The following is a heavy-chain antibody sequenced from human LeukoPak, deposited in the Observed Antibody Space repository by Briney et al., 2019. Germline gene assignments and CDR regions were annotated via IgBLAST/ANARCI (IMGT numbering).Heavy chain of an antibody. J-gene: IGHJ4*02. D-gene: IGHD5-12*01. CDR3: ARKGAGYSGYGIDY. CDR1: GFTFSSYS. CDR2: ISSSSSTI. V-gene: IGHV3-48*01. Sequence: PGGSLRLSCAASGFTFSSYSMNWVRQAPGKGLEWVSYISSSSSTIYYADSVKGRFTISRDNAKNSLYLQMNSLRAEDTAVYYCARKGAGYSGYGIDYWGQGTLVTVSS.